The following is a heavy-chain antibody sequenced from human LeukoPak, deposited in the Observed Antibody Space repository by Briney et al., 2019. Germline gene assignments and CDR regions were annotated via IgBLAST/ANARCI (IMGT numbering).Heavy chain of an antibody. V-gene: IGHV1-18*01. CDR1: GYTFTSYG. CDR2: ISAYNGNT. D-gene: IGHD2-2*01. Sequence: ASVKVSCKASGYTFTSYGISWVRQAPGQGLEWMGWISAYNGNTNYAQKLQGRVTMTTDTSPSTAYMELRSLRSDDTAVYYCARGGRYCSSTSCQVCGQGTMVTVSS. J-gene: IGHJ3*01. CDR3: ARGGRYCSSTSCQV.